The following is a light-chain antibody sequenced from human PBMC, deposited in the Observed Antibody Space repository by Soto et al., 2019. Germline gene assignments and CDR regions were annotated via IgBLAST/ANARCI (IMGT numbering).Light chain of an antibody. CDR3: QQRSNWPIT. CDR2: DAS. CDR1: QNINRY. Sequence: EIVLKQSPATLSLSPGARATLSCRASQNINRYLAWYHQKPGQPPRLLIYDASTRATGIPARFSGSGSGTDFTLTISSLEPEDFAVYYCQQRSNWPITFGQGTRLEIK. V-gene: IGKV3-11*01. J-gene: IGKJ5*01.